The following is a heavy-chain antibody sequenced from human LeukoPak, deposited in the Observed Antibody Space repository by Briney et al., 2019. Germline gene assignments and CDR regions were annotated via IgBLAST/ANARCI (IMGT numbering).Heavy chain of an antibody. V-gene: IGHV4-4*08. J-gene: IGHJ3*02. CDR1: GGSISSSY. CDR3: ARGPYSYDSSGAFDI. D-gene: IGHD3-22*01. Sequence: SETLSLTCTVSGGSISSSYWSWIRQPPGKGLEWIGRIYTSGSTNYNPSLKSRVTISVDTSKNQFSLKLSSVTAADTAVYFCARGPYSYDSSGAFDIWGQGTMVTVSS. CDR2: IYTSGST.